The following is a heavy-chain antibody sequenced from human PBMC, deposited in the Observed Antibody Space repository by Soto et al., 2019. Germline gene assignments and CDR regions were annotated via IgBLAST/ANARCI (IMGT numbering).Heavy chain of an antibody. CDR1: GDSMTNYY. V-gene: IGHV4-4*07. J-gene: IGHJ4*02. CDR2: IFGLGYT. D-gene: IGHD2-8*01. CDR3: VRACDYSDNNGHPIFDY. Sequence: QVQLQESGPRLVKPSETLSLTCNVSGDSMTNYYWDWIRQPAGKGLEWIGRIFGLGYTNYNPSLNSRVSLSIDTSKSPFSLKLTSVTAADTSVYYCVRACDYSDNNGHPIFDYWGQGTLVSVSS.